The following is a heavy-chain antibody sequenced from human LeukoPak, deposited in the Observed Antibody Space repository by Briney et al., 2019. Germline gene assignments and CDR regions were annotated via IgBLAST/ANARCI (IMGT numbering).Heavy chain of an antibody. Sequence: ASVKVSCKASGYTFTSYGISRVRQAPGQGLEWMGWISAYNGNTNYAQKLQGRVTMTTDTSTSTAYMELRSLRSDDTAVYYCARVSDSSGYYSLYDNWFDPWGQGTLVTVSS. CDR2: ISAYNGNT. J-gene: IGHJ5*02. CDR1: GYTFTSYG. CDR3: ARVSDSSGYYSLYDNWFDP. D-gene: IGHD3-22*01. V-gene: IGHV1-18*01.